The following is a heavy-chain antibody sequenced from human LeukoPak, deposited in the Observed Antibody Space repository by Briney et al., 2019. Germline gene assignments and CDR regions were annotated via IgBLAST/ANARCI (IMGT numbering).Heavy chain of an antibody. CDR3: ARAPPSMVRGVIKHTYYFDY. Sequence: GGSLRLSCAASGFTFSSYSMNWVRQAPGKGLEWVSSISSSSSYIYYADSVKGRFTISRDNAKNSLYLQMNSLRAEDTAVYYCARAPPSMVRGVIKHTYYFDYWCQGTLVTVSS. CDR1: GFTFSSYS. D-gene: IGHD3-10*01. CDR2: ISSSSSYI. V-gene: IGHV3-21*01. J-gene: IGHJ4*02.